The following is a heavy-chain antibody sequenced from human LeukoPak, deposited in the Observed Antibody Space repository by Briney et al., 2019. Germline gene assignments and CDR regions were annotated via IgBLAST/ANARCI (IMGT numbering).Heavy chain of an antibody. D-gene: IGHD3-22*01. CDR1: GFTFSSYW. V-gene: IGHV3-7*05. J-gene: IGHJ4*02. CDR3: ARDSQTYYYYDSSGGDY. CDR2: IKQDGSDE. Sequence: SGGSLRLSCAASGFTFSSYWMSWVRQAPGKGLEWVANIKQDGSDEYYVESVKGRFTISRDNAMNSLYLQMNGLRAEDTAVYYCARDSQTYYYYDSSGGDYWGQGTLVTVSS.